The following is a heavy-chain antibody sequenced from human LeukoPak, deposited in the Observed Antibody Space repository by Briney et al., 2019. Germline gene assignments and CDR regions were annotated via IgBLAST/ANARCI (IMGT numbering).Heavy chain of an antibody. CDR3: AKNIWTEMATIYYYMDV. CDR2: INDSGSV. D-gene: IGHD5-24*01. CDR1: SGSFSGYY. V-gene: IGHV4-34*01. Sequence: PSETLSLTCAVYSGSFSGYYWSWIRQPPGKGLEWIGEINDSGSVNCNPSLKNRVTISVDTSKNQFSLRLSSVAAADTAVYYCAKNIWTEMATIYYYMDVWGKGTTVTVSS. J-gene: IGHJ6*03.